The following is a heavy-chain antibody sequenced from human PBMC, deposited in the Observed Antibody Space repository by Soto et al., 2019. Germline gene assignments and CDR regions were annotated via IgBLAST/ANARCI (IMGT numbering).Heavy chain of an antibody. CDR3: ARGQACYDILTGYYFDY. CDR2: ISSSSSTI. Sequence: GGSLRLSCAASGFTFSSYSMNWVRQAPGKGLEWVSYISSSSSTIYYADSVKGRFTISRDNAKNSLYLQMNSLRDEGTAVYYCARGQACYDILTGYYFDYWGQGTLVTVSS. CDR1: GFTFSSYS. J-gene: IGHJ4*02. V-gene: IGHV3-48*02. D-gene: IGHD3-9*01.